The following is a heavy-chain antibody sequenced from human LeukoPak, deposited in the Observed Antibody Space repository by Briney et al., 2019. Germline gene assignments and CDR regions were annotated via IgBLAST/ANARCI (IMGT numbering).Heavy chain of an antibody. Sequence: SVKVSCKASGGTFSSYAISWVRQAPGQGLEWMGGIIPIFGTANYAQKFQGRVPITADESTSTAYMELSSLRSEDTAVYYCARVCSGGSCLDSWGQGTLVTVSS. CDR1: GGTFSSYA. CDR3: ARVCSGGSCLDS. V-gene: IGHV1-69*13. J-gene: IGHJ5*01. D-gene: IGHD2-15*01. CDR2: IIPIFGTA.